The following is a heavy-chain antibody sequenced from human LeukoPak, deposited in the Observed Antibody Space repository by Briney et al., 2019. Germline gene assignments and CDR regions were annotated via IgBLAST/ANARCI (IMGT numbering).Heavy chain of an antibody. J-gene: IGHJ4*02. V-gene: IGHV3-7*03. Sequence: PGGSLRLSCAASGFTFSNYWMSWVRQAPGKGLEWVASIKQDGNEKYYVESVKGRFTISRDNAQNSPFLHMNSLTAGDTAVYFCARIGGSSGAFYFDYWGQGTLVTVSS. CDR1: GFTFSNYW. CDR3: ARIGGSSGAFYFDY. CDR2: IKQDGNEK. D-gene: IGHD1-26*01.